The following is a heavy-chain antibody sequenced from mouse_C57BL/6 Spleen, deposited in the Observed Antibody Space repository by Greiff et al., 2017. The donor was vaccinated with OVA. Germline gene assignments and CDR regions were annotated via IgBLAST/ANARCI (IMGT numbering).Heavy chain of an antibody. J-gene: IGHJ2*01. CDR2: FYPGSGSI. CDR3: ARHPNYDYDLGLYFDY. CDR1: GYTFTEYT. D-gene: IGHD2-4*01. V-gene: IGHV1-62-2*01. Sequence: QVQLKQSGAELVKPGASVKLSCKASGYTFTEYTIHWVKQRSGQGLEWIGWFYPGSGSIKYNEKFKDKATLTADKSSSTVYMELSRLTSEDSAVYFCARHPNYDYDLGLYFDYWGQGTTLTVSS.